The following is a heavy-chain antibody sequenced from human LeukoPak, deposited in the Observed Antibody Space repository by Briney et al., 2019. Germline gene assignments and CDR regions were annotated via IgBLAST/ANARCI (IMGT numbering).Heavy chain of an antibody. CDR1: GDSISTSTYY. CDR3: ARLYGDYVLPVDY. J-gene: IGHJ4*02. D-gene: IGHD4-17*01. V-gene: IGHV4-39*01. CDR2: ISYSGSA. Sequence: PSETLSLTCTVSGDSISTSTYYWGWIRQPPGKGLEWIGSISYSGSAYYNPSLKSRVTISVDTSKNQFSLKLSSVTAADTAVYYCARLYGDYVLPVDYWGQGILVTVSS.